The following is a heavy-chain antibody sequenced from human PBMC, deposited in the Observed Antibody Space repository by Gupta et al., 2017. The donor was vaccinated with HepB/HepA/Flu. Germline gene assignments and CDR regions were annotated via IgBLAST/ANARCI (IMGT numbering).Heavy chain of an antibody. J-gene: IGHJ5*02. CDR1: GGSISSSSYY. CDR3: ARHAGEGWSDP. CDR2: IYYSGST. Sequence: QLQLQESGPGLVKPSETLSLTCTVSGGSISSSSYYWGWIRQPPGKGLEWIGSIYYSGSTYYNPSLKSRVTISVDTSKNQFSLKLSSVTAADTAVYYCARHAGEGWSDPWGQGTLVTVSS. D-gene: IGHD3-10*01. V-gene: IGHV4-39*01.